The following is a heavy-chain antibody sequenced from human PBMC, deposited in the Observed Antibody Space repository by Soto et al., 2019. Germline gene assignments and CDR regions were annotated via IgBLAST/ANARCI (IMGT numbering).Heavy chain of an antibody. J-gene: IGHJ4*03. CDR3: ERGWGGWLIYNDGGFND. V-gene: IGHV3-33*01. CDR2: IWYDGSNK. Sequence: QVQLVESGGGVVQPGRSLRLSCAASGFTFSSYGMHWVRQAPGKGLEWVAVIWYDGSNKYYADSVKGRFTISRDNSKNTLYMKMNSLRAEETAGYYCERGWGGWLIYNDGGFNDWSQGIMVTISS. CDR1: GFTFSSYG. D-gene: IGHD3-3*01.